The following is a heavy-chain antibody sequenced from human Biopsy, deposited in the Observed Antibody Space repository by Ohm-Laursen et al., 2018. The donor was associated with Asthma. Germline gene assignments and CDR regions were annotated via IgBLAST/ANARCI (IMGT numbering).Heavy chain of an antibody. CDR2: IYYSGRT. Sequence: TLSLTCIVSGDAMSTSGSYWGWIRQSPGKGLEWIGSIYYSGRTYYNPSLKIRVTISADTTKNHFSLKVTSVTAADTAVYYCARAVSSSSYWYFDLWGRGDLVTVSS. J-gene: IGHJ2*01. V-gene: IGHV4-39*02. D-gene: IGHD6-6*01. CDR1: GDAMSTSGSY. CDR3: ARAVSSSSYWYFDL.